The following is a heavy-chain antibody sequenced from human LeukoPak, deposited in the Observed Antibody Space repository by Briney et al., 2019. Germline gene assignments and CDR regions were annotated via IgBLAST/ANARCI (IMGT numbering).Heavy chain of an antibody. J-gene: IGHJ4*02. CDR1: GGSFSGYY. V-gene: IGHV4-34*01. Sequence: SETLSLTCAVYGGSFSGYYWSWIRQPPGKGLEWIGEINHSGSTNYNPSLKSRVTISVDTSKNQFSLKLSSVTAADTAVYYCARALRCSSGCGYWGQGTLVTVSS. CDR2: INHSGST. CDR3: ARALRCSSGCGY. D-gene: IGHD6-19*01.